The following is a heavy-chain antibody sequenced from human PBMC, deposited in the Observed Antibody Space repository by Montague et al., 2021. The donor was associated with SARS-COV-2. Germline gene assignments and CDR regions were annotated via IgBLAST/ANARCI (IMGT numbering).Heavy chain of an antibody. CDR2: IYYSGST. Sequence: SETLSLTCTVYGGSISSYYWSWIRQPPGKGLEWIGYIYYSGSTNYNPSLKSRVTISVDTSKNQFSLKLSSVTAADTAVYYCARLAVGYCTNGVCYTAFDYWGQGTLVTVSS. CDR3: ARLAVGYCTNGVCYTAFDY. CDR1: GGSISSYY. J-gene: IGHJ4*02. D-gene: IGHD2-8*01. V-gene: IGHV4-59*12.